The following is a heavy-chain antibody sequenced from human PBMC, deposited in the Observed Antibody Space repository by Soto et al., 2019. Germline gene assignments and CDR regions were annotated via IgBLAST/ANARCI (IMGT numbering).Heavy chain of an antibody. V-gene: IGHV1-69*01. Sequence: QVQLVQSGAEVKKPGSSVKVSCKASGGTFNSYAISWVRQVPGQGPEWMGGIIPNFGTVNYAQKFQGRVTVIAGESTRLGHMEVGSLGSGDTGVEYWGRGLGVDGDTGMVTGYYGMDGWGQGTGVNVSS. CDR3: GRGLGVDGDTGMVTGYYGMDG. D-gene: IGHD5-18*01. CDR2: IIPNFGTV. CDR1: GGTFNSYA. J-gene: IGHJ6*01.